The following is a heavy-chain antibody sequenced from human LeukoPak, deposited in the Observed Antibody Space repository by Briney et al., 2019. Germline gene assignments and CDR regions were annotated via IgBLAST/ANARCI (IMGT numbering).Heavy chain of an antibody. J-gene: IGHJ4*02. CDR3: ARARVVTAKTFDY. Sequence: SETLSLTCAVYGGSFSGYYWSWIRQPPGKGLEWIGEINHSGSTNYNPSLKSRVTISVDTSKNQFSLKLSSVTAADTAVYYCARARVVTAKTFDYWGQGTLVTVSS. V-gene: IGHV4-34*01. D-gene: IGHD2-21*02. CDR1: GGSFSGYY. CDR2: INHSGST.